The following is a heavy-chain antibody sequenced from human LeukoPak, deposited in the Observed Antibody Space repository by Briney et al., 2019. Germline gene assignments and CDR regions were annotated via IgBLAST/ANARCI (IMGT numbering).Heavy chain of an antibody. CDR1: GGSISSYY. Sequence: SEALSLTCTVSGGSISSYYWSWIRQPAGKGLEWIGRIYTSGSTNYNPSLKSRVTMSVDTSKNQFSLKLSSVTAADTAVYYCAGEGVVVVAATHYWGQGTLVTVSS. CDR2: IYTSGST. D-gene: IGHD2-15*01. CDR3: AGEGVVVVAATHY. V-gene: IGHV4-4*07. J-gene: IGHJ4*02.